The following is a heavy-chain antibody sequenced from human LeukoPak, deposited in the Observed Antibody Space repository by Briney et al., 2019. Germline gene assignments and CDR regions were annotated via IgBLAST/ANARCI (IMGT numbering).Heavy chain of an antibody. J-gene: IGHJ6*02. CDR3: AKDGLGYSYGYAHNYGMDV. V-gene: IGHV3-7*01. Sequence: GGSLRLSCAASGFTFNSYWVGWVRQAPGKGLEWVANIKQDGSEEYYVDSVKGRFTISRDNSKNTLYLQMNSLRAEDTAVYYCAKDGLGYSYGYAHNYGMDVWGQGTTVTVSS. D-gene: IGHD5-18*01. CDR1: GFTFNSYW. CDR2: IKQDGSEE.